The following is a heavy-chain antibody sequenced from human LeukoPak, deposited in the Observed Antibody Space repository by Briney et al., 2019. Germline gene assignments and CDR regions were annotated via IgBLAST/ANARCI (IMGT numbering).Heavy chain of an antibody. CDR2: IRGRGGST. Sequence: PGGSLRLSCAASGFTFSSYPMSGVRRAPGKGREWFTAIRGRGGSTYYADSVKGRFTIYRDNSKHPLYLQMNSLRAEDTAVYYCAKDLEHYYDSSGYGPFDDCGQGTLVTVSS. V-gene: IGHV3-23*01. D-gene: IGHD3-22*01. J-gene: IGHJ4*02. CDR3: AKDLEHYYDSSGYGPFDD. CDR1: GFTFSSYP.